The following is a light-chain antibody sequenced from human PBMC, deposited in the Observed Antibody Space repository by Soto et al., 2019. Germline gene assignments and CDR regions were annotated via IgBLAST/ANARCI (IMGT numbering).Light chain of an antibody. J-gene: IGKJ4*01. CDR3: QRSDSTPLT. CDR1: QSISRY. V-gene: IGKV1-39*01. Sequence: DIQMTQCPSSLSASVGDRVTITCRASQSISRYLNWYQQEPGKAPKLLIYAASSLQSGVPSRFSGSGSGADFTLTISSLQTEDFATYYCQRSDSTPLTFGGGTKVDIK. CDR2: AAS.